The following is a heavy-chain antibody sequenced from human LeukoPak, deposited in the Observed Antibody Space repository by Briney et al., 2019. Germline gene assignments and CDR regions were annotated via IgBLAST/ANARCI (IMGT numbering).Heavy chain of an antibody. CDR1: GYTFTSHF. V-gene: IGHV1-2*02. Sequence: GASVKVSCKASGYTFTSHFMHWVRQAPGQGLEWMGIINPKSGDTNYAQKFQGRVTMTRDTSISTAYMELSRLRSDDTAVYYCARVRYRLAETYIDYWGQGTLVTVSS. CDR3: ARVRYRLAETYIDY. J-gene: IGHJ4*02. CDR2: INPKSGDT. D-gene: IGHD3-16*01.